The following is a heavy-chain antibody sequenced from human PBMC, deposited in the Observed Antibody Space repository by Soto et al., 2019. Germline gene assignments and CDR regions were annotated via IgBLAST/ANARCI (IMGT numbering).Heavy chain of an antibody. V-gene: IGHV1-69*01. D-gene: IGHD3-22*01. CDR3: AIVPGPGVYYYYYFDY. CDR2: IIPIFGTA. Sequence: QVQLVQSGAEVKKPGSSVKVSCKASGGTFSSYAISWVRQAPGQGLEWMGGIIPIFGTANYAQKFQGRVTITADESTSTAYMVLGSMRSEDTAVYYCAIVPGPGVYYYYYFDYGGQGGLVTVSS. CDR1: GGTFSSYA. J-gene: IGHJ4*02.